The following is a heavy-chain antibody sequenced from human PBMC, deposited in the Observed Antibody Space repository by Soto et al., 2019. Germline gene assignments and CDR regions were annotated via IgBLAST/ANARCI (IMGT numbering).Heavy chain of an antibody. CDR2: IKQDGSEK. J-gene: IGHJ5*02. V-gene: IGHV3-7*01. CDR3: ARGGPNIVVPPYWFDP. D-gene: IGHD2-2*01. Sequence: GGSLRLSCAASGFTFSSYWMSWVRQAPGKGLEWVANIKQDGSEKYYVDSVKGRFTISRDNAKNSLYLQMNSLRAEDTAVYYCARGGPNIVVPPYWFDPWGQGTLVTVSS. CDR1: GFTFSSYW.